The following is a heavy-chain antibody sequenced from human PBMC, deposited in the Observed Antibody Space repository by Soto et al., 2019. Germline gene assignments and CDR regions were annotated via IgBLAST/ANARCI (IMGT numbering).Heavy chain of an antibody. CDR3: ARDPSEGRVGNWFES. Sequence: KTGGSLRLSCAASGFTFSRYGMNWLRQAPGKGLEWVASISSTTSYVYYADSAKGRFSTSRDNAKNILYLEMYALRTEDTAVYYCARDPSEGRVGNWFESWGQGTLVTVSS. CDR2: ISSTTSYV. V-gene: IGHV3-21*06. CDR1: GFTFSRYG. D-gene: IGHD2-2*01. J-gene: IGHJ5*01.